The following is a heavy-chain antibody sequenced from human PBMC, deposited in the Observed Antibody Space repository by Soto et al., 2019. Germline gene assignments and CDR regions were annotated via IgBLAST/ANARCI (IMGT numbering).Heavy chain of an antibody. Sequence: GGSLRLSCAASGFTFSSYSMNWVRQAPGKGLEWVSSISSSSSYIYYADSVKGRFTISRDNAKNSLYLQMNSLRAEDTAVYYCAKDCGYYDSSGYYGYWGQGTLVTVSS. CDR3: AKDCGYYDSSGYYGY. CDR2: ISSSSSYI. J-gene: IGHJ4*02. D-gene: IGHD3-22*01. CDR1: GFTFSSYS. V-gene: IGHV3-21*01.